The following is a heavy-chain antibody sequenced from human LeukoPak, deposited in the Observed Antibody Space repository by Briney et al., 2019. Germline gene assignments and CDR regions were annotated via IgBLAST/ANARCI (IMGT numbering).Heavy chain of an antibody. Sequence: GGSLRLSCAASGFTFSNYMMKWFRQAPGKGLEWVPSISSSGSYVYYAGSAKGRFTISRDNAKNSLSLQMNSLRAEDTGVYYCASKEDADYWGQGTLVTVSS. CDR2: ISSSGSYV. CDR1: GFTFSNYM. CDR3: ASKEDADY. V-gene: IGHV3-21*01. J-gene: IGHJ4*02.